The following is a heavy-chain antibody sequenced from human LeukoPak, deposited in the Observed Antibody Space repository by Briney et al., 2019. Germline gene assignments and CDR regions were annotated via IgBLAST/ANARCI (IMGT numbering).Heavy chain of an antibody. CDR1: GFTFSYYA. Sequence: GGPLRLSCAASGFTFSYYAMSWVRQAPGKGLEWVSTISASGNGTFHADSVKGHFTISRDNSKNTLYLQMNSLRAEDTAVYYCVCSSSWNYFDYWGQGTLVTVSS. J-gene: IGHJ4*02. CDR3: VCSSSWNYFDY. D-gene: IGHD6-13*01. CDR2: ISASGNGT. V-gene: IGHV3-23*01.